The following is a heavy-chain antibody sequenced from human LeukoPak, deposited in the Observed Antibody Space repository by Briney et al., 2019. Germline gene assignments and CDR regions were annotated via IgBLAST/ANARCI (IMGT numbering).Heavy chain of an antibody. CDR1: GYSFSNYG. CDR3: AKDLQVGPDAPYYFDY. CDR2: IWYDGSKK. V-gene: IGHV3-30*02. D-gene: IGHD2-2*01. Sequence: PGGSLRLSCAASGYSFSNYGMHWVRQTPGKGLEWVALIWYDGSKKYYADSVKGRFTISRDNSKNTLYLQMNSLGAEDTAVYYCAKDLQVGPDAPYYFDYWGQGTLVTVSS. J-gene: IGHJ4*02.